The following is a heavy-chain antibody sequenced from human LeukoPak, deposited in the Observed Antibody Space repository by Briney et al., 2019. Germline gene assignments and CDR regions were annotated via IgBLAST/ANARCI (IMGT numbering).Heavy chain of an antibody. Sequence: GGSLRLSCAASGFTFSTHGMHWVRQDPVKGLQWVALILSDGSNKYYADSVKGRFTISRDNSKNTVYLQMSSLRAEDTAVYYCATDGPHYDVDNWGQGTLVAVSS. V-gene: IGHV3-33*01. CDR1: GFTFSTHG. D-gene: IGHD4-17*01. J-gene: IGHJ4*02. CDR2: ILSDGSNK. CDR3: ATDGPHYDVDN.